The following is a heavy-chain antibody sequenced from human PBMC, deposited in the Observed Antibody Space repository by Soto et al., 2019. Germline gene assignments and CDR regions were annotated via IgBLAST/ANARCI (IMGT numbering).Heavy chain of an antibody. J-gene: IGHJ4*02. CDR2: IYYHGNT. D-gene: IGHD6-19*01. CDR1: GGSISSSNW. CDR3: ARLHNSSDWTDFDF. V-gene: IGHV4-4*02. Sequence: PSETLSLTCAVSGGSISSSNWWSWVRQPPGKTLEWIGNIYYHGNTYSNPSLKSRVTISVDTSKKHFYLNLRSVTAADTAVYFCARLHNSSDWTDFDFWGQGTRVTVSS.